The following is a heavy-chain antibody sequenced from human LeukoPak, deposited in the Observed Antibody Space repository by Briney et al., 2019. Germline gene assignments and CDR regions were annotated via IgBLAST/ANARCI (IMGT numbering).Heavy chain of an antibody. Sequence: GGTLRLSCAASGFTFRSHGMNWVRQAPGKGLEWVSGISPSGDITYYTNSVKGRFTISRDNSKNTLYLQMNSLRAEDTAVYYCAKGAPSIWFFDYWGQGTLVTVSS. V-gene: IGHV3-23*01. CDR2: ISPSGDIT. J-gene: IGHJ4*02. D-gene: IGHD3-10*01. CDR3: AKGAPSIWFFDY. CDR1: GFTFRSHG.